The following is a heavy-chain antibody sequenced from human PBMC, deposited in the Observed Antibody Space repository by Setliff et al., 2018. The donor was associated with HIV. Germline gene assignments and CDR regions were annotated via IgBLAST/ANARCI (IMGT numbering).Heavy chain of an antibody. CDR2: IYYSGST. CDR3: ARGQSCTNGVCYQY. CDR1: GGSISHYY. V-gene: IGHV4-59*01. Sequence: SETLSLTCTVSGGSISHYYWTWIRQPPGKGLEWIGYIYYSGSTNYNPSLKSRVSISVDTSKNEFSLNLSSLTAADTAVYYCARGQSCTNGVCYQYWGQGTLVTVSS. J-gene: IGHJ4*02. D-gene: IGHD2-8*01.